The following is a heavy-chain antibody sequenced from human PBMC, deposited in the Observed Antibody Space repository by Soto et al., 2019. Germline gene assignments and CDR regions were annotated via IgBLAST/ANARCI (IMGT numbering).Heavy chain of an antibody. CDR2: IIPIFGTA. V-gene: IGHV1-69*13. CDR3: ARMMATQGKGAFDI. CDR1: GGTFSSYA. J-gene: IGHJ3*02. D-gene: IGHD5-12*01. Sequence: SVKVSCKASGGTFSSYAISWVRQAPGQGLEWMGGIIPIFGTANYAQKFQGRVTITADESTSTAYMELSSLRSEDTAVYYCARMMATQGKGAFDIWGQGTMVTVSS.